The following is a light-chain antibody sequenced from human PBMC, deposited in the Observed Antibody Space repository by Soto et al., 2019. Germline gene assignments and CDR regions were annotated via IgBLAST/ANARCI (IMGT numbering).Light chain of an antibody. Sequence: QSVLTQPAFVSGSPGQSITISCTGTSNDIGSYNSVSWYQHHPGKAPRLLIFEVTDRPSGASHRFSGSRSGNTASLTISGLQADDEATYYCSSFTSSTTLVFGGGTKVTVL. CDR3: SSFTSSTTLV. CDR2: EVT. J-gene: IGLJ2*01. V-gene: IGLV2-14*01. CDR1: SNDIGSYNS.